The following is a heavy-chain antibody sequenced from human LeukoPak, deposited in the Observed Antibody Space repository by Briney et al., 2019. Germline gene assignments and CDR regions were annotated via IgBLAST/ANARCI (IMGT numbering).Heavy chain of an antibody. D-gene: IGHD3-10*01. V-gene: IGHV4-59*12. J-gene: IGHJ4*02. CDR1: GGSISSYY. CDR3: ARARDELVRGVIITYFDY. CDR2: IYYSGST. Sequence: SETLSLTCTVSGGSISSYYWSWIRQPPGKGLEWIGYIYYSGSTNYNPSLKSRVTISVDRSKNQFSLKLSSVTAADTAVYYCARARDELVRGVIITYFDYWGQGTLVTVSS.